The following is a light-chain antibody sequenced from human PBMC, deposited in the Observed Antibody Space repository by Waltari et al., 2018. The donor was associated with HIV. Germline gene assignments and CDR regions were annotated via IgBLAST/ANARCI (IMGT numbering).Light chain of an antibody. V-gene: IGKV3-20*01. Sequence: VLTQSPGTLSLSPGERAPLSCRASQTVSSSYLGWFQQKPGQAPRLLIYGASSRATGIPDRFSGSGSGTDFTLTISRLEPEDFAVYYCQQYGSPPWTFGQGTKVEIK. CDR1: QTVSSSY. CDR3: QQYGSPPWT. J-gene: IGKJ1*01. CDR2: GAS.